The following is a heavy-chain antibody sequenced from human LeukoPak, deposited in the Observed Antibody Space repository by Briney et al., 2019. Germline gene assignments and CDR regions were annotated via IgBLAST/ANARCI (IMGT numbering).Heavy chain of an antibody. CDR3: AKGGCSSTTCYLANP. CDR1: RLTFSSYG. J-gene: IGHJ5*02. CDR2: ISYDGTIR. V-gene: IGHV3-30*18. D-gene: IGHD2-2*01. Sequence: GGSLRLSCAASRLTFSSYGMHWVRQAPGKGLEWVAVISYDGTIRNYADSMKGRFTISRDNSKNTLYLQMNSLTAEDTALYYCAKGGCSSTTCYLANPWGQGTLVTVSS.